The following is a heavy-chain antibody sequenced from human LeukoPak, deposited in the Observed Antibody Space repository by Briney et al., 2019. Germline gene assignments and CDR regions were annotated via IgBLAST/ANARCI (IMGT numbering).Heavy chain of an antibody. CDR2: ISYDGSNK. V-gene: IGHV3-30*03. CDR1: GFTFSSYG. D-gene: IGHD5-24*01. J-gene: IGHJ4*02. CDR3: ARDGEMATTIDY. Sequence: GSLRLSCAASGFTFSSYGMHWVRQAPGKGLEWVAVISYDGSNKYYADSVKGRFTISRDNSKNTLYLQMNSLRAEDTAVYYCARDGEMATTIDYWGQGTLVTVSS.